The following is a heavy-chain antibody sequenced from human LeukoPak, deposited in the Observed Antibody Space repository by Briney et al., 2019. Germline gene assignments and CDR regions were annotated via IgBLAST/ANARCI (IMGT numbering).Heavy chain of an antibody. V-gene: IGHV4-59*12. CDR2: IYYTGTT. CDR3: ARVRGSRAFDY. D-gene: IGHD3-10*01. Sequence: PSETLSLTCTVSGGSISSYYWSWIRQPPGKGLEWIGYIYYTGTTNYNPSLKSRVTISVDKSKNQFSLKLSSVTAADTAVYYCARVRGSRAFDYWGQGTLVTVSS. CDR1: GGSISSYY. J-gene: IGHJ4*02.